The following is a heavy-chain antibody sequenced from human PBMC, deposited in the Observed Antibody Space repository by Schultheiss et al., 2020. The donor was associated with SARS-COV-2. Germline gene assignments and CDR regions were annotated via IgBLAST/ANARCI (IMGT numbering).Heavy chain of an antibody. CDR1: GGSISSGGYY. CDR3: ARGDYDHAFDI. J-gene: IGHJ3*02. CDR2: IYYSGST. D-gene: IGHD5-12*01. Sequence: SETLSLTCTVSGGSISSGGYYWSWIRQHPGKGLEWIGYIYYSGSTYYNPSLKSRVTISVDTSKNQFSLKLSSVTAADTAVYYCARGDYDHAFDIWGQGTMVTVSS. V-gene: IGHV4-31*03.